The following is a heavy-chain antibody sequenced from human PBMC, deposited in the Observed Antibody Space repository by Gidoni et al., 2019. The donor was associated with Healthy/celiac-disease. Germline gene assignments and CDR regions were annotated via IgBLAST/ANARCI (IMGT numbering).Heavy chain of an antibody. V-gene: IGHV3-43D*03. CDR1: GFTCDDYA. Sequence: EVQLVESGGVVVQPGGSLRLSCADSGFTCDDYAMHWVRQAPGKGLEWVSLISWDGGSTYYADSVKGRFTISRDNSKNSLYLQMNSLRAEDTALYYCAKAGYSGYDYEGYFDYWGQGTLVTVSS. D-gene: IGHD5-12*01. CDR2: ISWDGGST. J-gene: IGHJ4*02. CDR3: AKAGYSGYDYEGYFDY.